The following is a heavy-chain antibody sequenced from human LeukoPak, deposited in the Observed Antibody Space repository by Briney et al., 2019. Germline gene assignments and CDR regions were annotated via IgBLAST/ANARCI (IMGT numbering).Heavy chain of an antibody. J-gene: IGHJ5*02. D-gene: IGHD6-19*01. V-gene: IGHV4-39*01. Sequence: SETLSLTCTVSGSSISSSSYYWGWIRQPPGKGLEWIGSIYYSGSTYYNPSLKSRVTISVDTSKNQFSLKLSSVTAADTAVYYCARRAVAAGFDPWGQGTLVTVSS. CDR3: ARRAVAAGFDP. CDR2: IYYSGST. CDR1: GSSISSSSYY.